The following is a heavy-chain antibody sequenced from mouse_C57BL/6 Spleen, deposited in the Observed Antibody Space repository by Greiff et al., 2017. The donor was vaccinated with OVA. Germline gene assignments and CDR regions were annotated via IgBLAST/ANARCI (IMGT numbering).Heavy chain of an antibody. D-gene: IGHD1-1*01. Sequence: VKLVESGAELARPGASVKLSCKASGYTFTSYGISWVKQRTGQGLEWIGEIYPRSGNTYYNEKFKGKATLTADKSSSTAYMELRSLTSEDSAVYFCAREGDYYGSEGFAYWGQGTLVTVSA. J-gene: IGHJ3*01. CDR2: IYPRSGNT. V-gene: IGHV1-81*01. CDR1: GYTFTSYG. CDR3: AREGDYYGSEGFAY.